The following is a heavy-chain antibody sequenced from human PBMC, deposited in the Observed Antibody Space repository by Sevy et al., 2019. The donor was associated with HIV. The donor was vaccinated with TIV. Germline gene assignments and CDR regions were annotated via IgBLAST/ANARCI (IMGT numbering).Heavy chain of an antibody. CDR3: AKDMGGYDYYYGMDV. J-gene: IGHJ6*02. CDR1: GFTFDDYA. D-gene: IGHD2-15*01. Sequence: GGSLRLSCAASGFTFDDYAMHWVRQAPGKGLEWVSGISWNSGSIGYADSVKGRFTISRDNAKNSLYLQMNSLRAEDTALYYCAKDMGGYDYYYGMDVWGQGTTVTVSS. CDR2: ISWNSGSI. V-gene: IGHV3-9*01.